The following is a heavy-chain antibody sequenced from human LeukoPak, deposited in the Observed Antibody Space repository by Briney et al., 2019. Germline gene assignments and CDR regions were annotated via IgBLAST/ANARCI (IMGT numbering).Heavy chain of an antibody. V-gene: IGHV4-38-2*02. CDR2: IYYTGNT. D-gene: IGHD3-3*01. CDR1: GDSIIGYY. CDR3: ARDGVVTMELDY. J-gene: IGHJ4*02. Sequence: SETLSLTCSVSGDSIIGYYWGWIRQPPGKGLEWIGNIYYTGNTYYNSSLKSRVTISLDTSKNQFSLNLKSVTAADTAMYYCARDGVVTMELDYWGQGTLVTVSS.